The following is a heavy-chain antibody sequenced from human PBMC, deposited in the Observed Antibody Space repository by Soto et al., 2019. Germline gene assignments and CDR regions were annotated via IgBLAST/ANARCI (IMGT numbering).Heavy chain of an antibody. CDR2: ISSDGSEK. D-gene: IGHD1-7*01. J-gene: IGHJ4*02. V-gene: IGHV3-30*18. Sequence: HPGGSLRLSCAASGFTFRNFGMHWVRQAPGKGLEWVTVISSDGSEKFYADSVKGRFTIARDNSKNTLYVEMNSLRAEDTAVYYCAKGNSVNFPLLDWLGQGTLVIVSS. CDR1: GFTFRNFG. CDR3: AKGNSVNFPLLDW.